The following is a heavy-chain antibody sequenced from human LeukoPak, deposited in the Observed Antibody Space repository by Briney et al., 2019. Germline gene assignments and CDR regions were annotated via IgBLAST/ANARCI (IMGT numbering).Heavy chain of an antibody. J-gene: IGHJ4*02. CDR3: ARVVQNSGTIDY. V-gene: IGHV4-38-2*02. Sequence: SETLSLTCTVSGYSISNGYYWGWIRQPPGKGLEWVGSIYHRGSTYYNPSLRSRVTISLDRSKKKFSLKLTSVTAADSALYYCARVVQNSGTIDYWGQGTLVTVSS. CDR1: GYSISNGYY. CDR2: IYHRGST. D-gene: IGHD3-10*01.